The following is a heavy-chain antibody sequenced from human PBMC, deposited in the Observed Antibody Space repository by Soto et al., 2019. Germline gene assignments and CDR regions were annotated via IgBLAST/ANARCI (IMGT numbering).Heavy chain of an antibody. J-gene: IGHJ4*02. CDR2: ISHSGST. V-gene: IGHV4-4*02. CDR3: ARIWFGEDY. Sequence: SEPLSDTCVVSGGSISNINWWSWVRQPPGKGLEWIGEISHSGSTNYKPSLKRRVTISIDKSKNQFSLNLRSATAADTAVYYCARIWFGEDYWGQGTLVTVSS. CDR1: GGSISNINW. D-gene: IGHD3-10*01.